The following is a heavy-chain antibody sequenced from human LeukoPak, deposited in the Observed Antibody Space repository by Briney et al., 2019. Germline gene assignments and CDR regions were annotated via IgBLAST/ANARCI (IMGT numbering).Heavy chain of an antibody. CDR2: IRYDGGDK. Sequence: GGSLRLSCAASGFTFNSYGMHWVRQAPGKGLEFVAYIRYDGGDKYYADSVRGRFTISRDNSKNTLYLQMNSLRPEDTAVFYCAKGNVAVPAVVDCWGQGTLVTVSS. CDR1: GFTFNSYG. CDR3: AKGNVAVPAVVDC. V-gene: IGHV3-30*02. J-gene: IGHJ4*02. D-gene: IGHD2-2*01.